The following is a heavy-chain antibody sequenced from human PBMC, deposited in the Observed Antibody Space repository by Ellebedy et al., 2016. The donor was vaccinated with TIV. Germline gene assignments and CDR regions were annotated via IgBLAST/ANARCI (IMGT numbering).Heavy chain of an antibody. CDR3: AKDRDDDGDFVFDS. CDR2: ISRLDDST. D-gene: IGHD4-17*01. V-gene: IGHV3-23*01. CDR1: GFTFSNYV. J-gene: IGHJ4*02. Sequence: GESLKISXSASGFTFSNYVMSWVRQAPGKGLKWVSGISRLDDSTYYADSVKGRFTISRDNPKNTLYLQMNNLRAEDTAVCYCAKDRDDDGDFVFDSWGQGTLVTVSP.